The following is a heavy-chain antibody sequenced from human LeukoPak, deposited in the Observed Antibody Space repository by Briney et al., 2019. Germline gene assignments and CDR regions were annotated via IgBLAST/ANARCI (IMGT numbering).Heavy chain of an antibody. V-gene: IGHV1-18*01. D-gene: IGHD2-2*01. CDR3: ARDGRGDIVVVPATTLSY. J-gene: IGHJ4*02. CDR1: GYTFTSYG. Sequence: GASVKVSCKASGYTFTSYGISWVRQAPGQGLEWMGWINANNGNTNYAQKLQGRVTMTTDTSTSTAYMELRSLRSDDTAVYYCARDGRGDIVVVPATTLSYWGQGTLVTASS. CDR2: INANNGNT.